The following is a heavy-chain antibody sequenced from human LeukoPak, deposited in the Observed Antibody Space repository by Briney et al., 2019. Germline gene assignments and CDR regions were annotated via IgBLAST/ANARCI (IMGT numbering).Heavy chain of an antibody. D-gene: IGHD2-15*01. Sequence: PGGSLRLSCAASGFTFSSYAMSWVRQAPGKGLEWVSGVRGSGGNKYYADSVKGRFTISRDNAKNTVYLQMNTLRAEDTAVYHCANSMGGWYAFDICGQGTMVTVSS. J-gene: IGHJ3*02. CDR1: GFTFSSYA. V-gene: IGHV3-23*01. CDR3: ANSMGGWYAFDI. CDR2: VRGSGGNK.